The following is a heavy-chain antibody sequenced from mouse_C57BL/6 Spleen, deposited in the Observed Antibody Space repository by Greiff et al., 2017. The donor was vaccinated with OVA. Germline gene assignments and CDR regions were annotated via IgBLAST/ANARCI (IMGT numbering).Heavy chain of an antibody. Sequence: VQLQQPGTELVKPGASVKLSCKASGYTFTSYWMHWVKQRPGQGLEWIGNINPSNGGTNYNEKVKSKATLTVDKSSSTAYMQLSSLTSEDSAVYYCARTHYYGSSYDAMDYWGQGTSVTVSS. D-gene: IGHD1-1*01. CDR3: ARTHYYGSSYDAMDY. V-gene: IGHV1-53*01. CDR1: GYTFTSYW. J-gene: IGHJ4*01. CDR2: INPSNGGT.